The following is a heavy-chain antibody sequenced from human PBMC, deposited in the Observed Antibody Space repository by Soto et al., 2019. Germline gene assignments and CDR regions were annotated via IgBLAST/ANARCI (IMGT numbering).Heavy chain of an antibody. Sequence: SETLSLTCTVSGGSISSGDYYWSWIRQPPGKGLEWIGYIYYSGSTYYNPSLKSRVTISVDTSKNQFSLKLSSVTAADTAVYYCARLGYCSSTSCYDPHSYGMDVWGQGTTVTVSS. CDR1: GGSISSGDYY. CDR3: ARLGYCSSTSCYDPHSYGMDV. CDR2: IYYSGST. V-gene: IGHV4-30-4*01. J-gene: IGHJ6*02. D-gene: IGHD2-2*01.